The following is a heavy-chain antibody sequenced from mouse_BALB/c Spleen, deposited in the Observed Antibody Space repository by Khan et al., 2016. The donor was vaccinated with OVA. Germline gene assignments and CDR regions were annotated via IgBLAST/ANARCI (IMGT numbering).Heavy chain of an antibody. CDR3: ARGNYDGSNSWFGY. J-gene: IGHJ3*01. Sequence: EVQLQQSGPELVKPGASMKISCKTSGYSFTDYTMNWVKQSHGKNLAWIGLITPYNGFTTYNQKFKGKATLTVDKSSSTAYMELLSLTSADSAVYYSARGNYDGSNSWFGYWGQGTLVTVSA. V-gene: IGHV1-18*01. CDR2: ITPYNGFT. D-gene: IGHD1-1*01. CDR1: GYSFTDYT.